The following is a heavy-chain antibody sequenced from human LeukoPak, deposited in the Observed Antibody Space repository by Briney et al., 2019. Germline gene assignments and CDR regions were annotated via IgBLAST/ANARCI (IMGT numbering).Heavy chain of an antibody. CDR3: AGTEYCSSTSCYPSYGMDV. Sequence: PSETLSLTCTVSGGSISSYYWSWIRQPAGKGLEWIGRIYTSGSTNYNPSLKSRVTMSVDTSKNQFSLKLSSVTAADTAVYYCAGTEYCSSTSCYPSYGMDVWGQGTTVTVSS. V-gene: IGHV4-4*07. CDR1: GGSISSYY. D-gene: IGHD2-2*01. J-gene: IGHJ6*02. CDR2: IYTSGST.